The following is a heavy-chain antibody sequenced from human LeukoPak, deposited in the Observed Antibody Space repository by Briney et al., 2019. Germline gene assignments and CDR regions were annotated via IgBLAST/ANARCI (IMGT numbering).Heavy chain of an antibody. J-gene: IGHJ3*02. D-gene: IGHD6-13*01. CDR1: GFTFTDYY. Sequence: WGSLRLSCAASGFTFTDYYISWIRQVPGKGLEWVSYISSSGSTRQYADSVKGRFTISRDNAKNSLSLQMNSLRAADTAVYYCVRPREQNLVVSHFDIWGQGTMVTVSS. V-gene: IGHV3-11*01. CDR3: VRPREQNLVVSHFDI. CDR2: ISSSGSTR.